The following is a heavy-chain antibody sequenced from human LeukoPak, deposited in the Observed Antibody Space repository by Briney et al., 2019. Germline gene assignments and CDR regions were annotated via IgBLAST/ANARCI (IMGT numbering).Heavy chain of an antibody. D-gene: IGHD3-10*01. J-gene: IGHJ4*02. V-gene: IGHV3-53*01. CDR2: IYSDNT. Sequence: GGSLRLSCTVSGFTVSSNSMSWVRQAPGKGLEWVSFIYSDNTHYSDSVKGRFTISRDNSKNTLYLQMNSLRAEDTAIYYCAKESEHYGSPPNYWGQGTLVTVSS. CDR3: AKESEHYGSPPNY. CDR1: GFTVSSNS.